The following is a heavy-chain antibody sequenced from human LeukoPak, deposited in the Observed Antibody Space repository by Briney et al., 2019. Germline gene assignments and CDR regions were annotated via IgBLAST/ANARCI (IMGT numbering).Heavy chain of an antibody. D-gene: IGHD3-10*01. CDR3: ARGLDNYGSGSSD. Sequence: GGSLRLSCAASGFTFSNYGLSWVRQAPGKGLEWVSGITGSGGSTYYADSVKGRFTISRDNAKNSLYLQMNSLRAEDTAVYYCARGLDNYGSGSSDWGQGTLVTVSS. CDR1: GFTFSNYG. V-gene: IGHV3-21*01. J-gene: IGHJ4*02. CDR2: ITGSGGST.